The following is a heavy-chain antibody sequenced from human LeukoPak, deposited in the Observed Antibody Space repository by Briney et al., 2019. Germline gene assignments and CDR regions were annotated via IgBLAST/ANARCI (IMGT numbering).Heavy chain of an antibody. CDR3: ARDPYDSSGYRTYYFDY. D-gene: IGHD3-22*01. CDR1: GFTVSSNY. Sequence: GGSLRLSCAASGFTVSSNYMSWVCQAPGKGLEWVSVIYSGGSTYYADSVKGRFTISRDNAKNSLYLQMNSLRAEDTALYYCARDPYDSSGYRTYYFDYWGQGTLVTVSS. J-gene: IGHJ4*02. V-gene: IGHV3-53*01. CDR2: IYSGGST.